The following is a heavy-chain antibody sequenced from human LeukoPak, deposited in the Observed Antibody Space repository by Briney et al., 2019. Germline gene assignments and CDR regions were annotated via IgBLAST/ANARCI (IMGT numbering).Heavy chain of an antibody. CDR2: IYPSGST. CDR3: ARFCLDWNRGWFDP. D-gene: IGHD1/OR15-1a*01. CDR1: GVSISSYY. J-gene: IGHJ5*02. V-gene: IGHV4-4*09. Sequence: SETLSLTCTVSGVSISSYYWSWLRQPLGKGLEWIGYIYPSGSTNYNPSLKSRVTISADTSKNQFSLKLSSVTAADTAVYYCARFCLDWNRGWFDPWGQGTLVTVSS.